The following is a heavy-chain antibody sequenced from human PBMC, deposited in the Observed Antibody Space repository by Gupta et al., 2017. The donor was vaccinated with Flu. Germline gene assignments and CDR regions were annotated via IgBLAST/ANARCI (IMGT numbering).Heavy chain of an antibody. D-gene: IGHD6-19*01. V-gene: IGHV3-33*01. CDR1: GFTFSSYG. CDR3: ARGGGEQWLVQKDYYYGMDV. Sequence: QVQLVESGGGVVQPGRSLRLSCAASGFTFSSYGMHWVRQAPGKGLEWVAVIWYDGSNKYYADSVKGRFTISRDNSKNTLYLQMNSLRAEDTAVYYCARGGGEQWLVQKDYYYGMDVWGQGTTVTVSS. CDR2: IWYDGSNK. J-gene: IGHJ6*02.